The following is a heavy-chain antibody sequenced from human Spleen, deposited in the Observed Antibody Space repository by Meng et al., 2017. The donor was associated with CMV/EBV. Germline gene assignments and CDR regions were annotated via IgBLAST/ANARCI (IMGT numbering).Heavy chain of an antibody. Sequence: ETLSPTCAAPGFTFSSNWMSWFHQAPGKGLEWLANIKQDGSKKYYVDSGKGRFTISRDNAKNTLYLQLNSMRAEDTAGYYWARNGIVVVPAAIYYYGMDVWGQGTTVTVSS. J-gene: IGHJ6*02. CDR2: IKQDGSKK. CDR3: ARNGIVVVPAAIYYYGMDV. CDR1: GFTFSSNW. V-gene: IGHV3-7*01. D-gene: IGHD2-2*01.